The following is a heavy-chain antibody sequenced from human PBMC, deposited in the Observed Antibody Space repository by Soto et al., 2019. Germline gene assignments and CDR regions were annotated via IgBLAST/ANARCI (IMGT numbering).Heavy chain of an antibody. Sequence: ASVKVSCKASGYTFTGYYMHWVRQAPGQGLEWMGWINPNSGGTNYAQKFQGRVTMTRDTSISTAYMELSRLRSDDTAVYYCARVGEWLQFNYYYGMDVWGQGTTVTVSS. V-gene: IGHV1-2*02. D-gene: IGHD5-12*01. CDR3: ARVGEWLQFNYYYGMDV. CDR2: INPNSGGT. CDR1: GYTFTGYY. J-gene: IGHJ6*02.